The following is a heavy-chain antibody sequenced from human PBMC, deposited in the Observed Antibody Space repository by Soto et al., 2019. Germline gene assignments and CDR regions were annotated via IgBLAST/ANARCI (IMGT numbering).Heavy chain of an antibody. CDR1: GGSISSTNW. J-gene: IGHJ6*02. V-gene: IGHV4-4*02. Sequence: QVQLQESSPGLVKPSGTLSLTCAVSGGSISSTNWWSWVRQPPGKGLEWIGQIYHSGNTNYNPSLKSRVTISVDKSNNQFSLKLSSVTVADTAVYYCARAGRGDCSGGSCYSGLYGMDVWGQGTTVTVSS. CDR3: ARAGRGDCSGGSCYSGLYGMDV. CDR2: IYHSGNT. D-gene: IGHD2-15*01.